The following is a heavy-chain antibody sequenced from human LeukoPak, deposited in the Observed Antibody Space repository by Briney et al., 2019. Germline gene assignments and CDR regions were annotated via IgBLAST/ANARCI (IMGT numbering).Heavy chain of an antibody. CDR2: ISAYNGNT. V-gene: IGHV1-18*01. D-gene: IGHD3-10*01. CDR3: ARVYYYGSGSLPGGDY. Sequence: GASVKVSCKASGYTFTSYGISWVRQAPGQGLEWMGWISAYNGNTNYAQKLQGRVTMTTDTSTSTAYMELRSLGSDDTAVYYCARVYYYGSGSLPGGDYWGQGTLVTVSS. CDR1: GYTFTSYG. J-gene: IGHJ4*02.